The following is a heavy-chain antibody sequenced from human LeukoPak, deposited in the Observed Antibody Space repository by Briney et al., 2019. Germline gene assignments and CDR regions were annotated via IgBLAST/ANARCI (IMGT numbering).Heavy chain of an antibody. Sequence: PGGSLRLSCAASGFTFSTFGMNWVRQAPDKGLEWVAFIPYDDSIEYYADSVKGRFTISRDNSKNTLYLQMNGLRGDDTAVYYCAKDQGVVGSYDYWGHGTLVTVSS. V-gene: IGHV3-30*02. D-gene: IGHD3-10*01. J-gene: IGHJ4*01. CDR2: IPYDDSIE. CDR1: GFTFSTFG. CDR3: AKDQGVVGSYDY.